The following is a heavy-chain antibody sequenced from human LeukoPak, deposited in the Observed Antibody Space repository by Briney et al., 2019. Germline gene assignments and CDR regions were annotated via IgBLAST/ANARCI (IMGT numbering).Heavy chain of an antibody. CDR1: GFTFTSYP. CDR3: ARDLYYGMDV. J-gene: IGHJ6*02. CDR2: ISYDGSNK. V-gene: IGHV3-30-3*01. Sequence: GRSLRLSCAASGFTFTSYPMHWVRQAPGKGLEWVVVISYDGSNKYYADSVKGRFTISRDNSKSTMYLQMNSLRAEDTAVYYCARDLYYGMDVWGQGATVTVSS.